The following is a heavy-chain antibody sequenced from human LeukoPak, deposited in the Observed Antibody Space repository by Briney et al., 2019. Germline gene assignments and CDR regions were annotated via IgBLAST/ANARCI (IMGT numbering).Heavy chain of an antibody. CDR2: INPNSGGT. Sequence: GGSLRLSCAASGYTFTGYYMHWVRQAPGQGLEWMGWINPNSGGTNYAQKFQGRVTMTRDTSISTAYMELSRLRSDDTAVYYCARVAWVTAIQDDYWGQGTLVTVSS. V-gene: IGHV1-2*02. D-gene: IGHD2-21*02. J-gene: IGHJ4*02. CDR1: GYTFTGYY. CDR3: ARVAWVTAIQDDY.